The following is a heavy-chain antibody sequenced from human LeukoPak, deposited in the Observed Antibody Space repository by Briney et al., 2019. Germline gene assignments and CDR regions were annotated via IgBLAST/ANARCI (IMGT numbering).Heavy chain of an antibody. V-gene: IGHV1-2*02. J-gene: IGHJ5*02. CDR1: GFTFTGYY. D-gene: IGHD4-17*01. CDR3: ARDGYGDYGYNWFDP. CDR2: INPNSGGT. Sequence: ASVKVSCKASGFTFTGYYMHWVRQAPGQGLEWMGWINPNSGGTNYAQKFQGRVTMTRDTSISTAYMELSRLRSDDTAVYYCARDGYGDYGYNWFDPWGQGTLVTVSS.